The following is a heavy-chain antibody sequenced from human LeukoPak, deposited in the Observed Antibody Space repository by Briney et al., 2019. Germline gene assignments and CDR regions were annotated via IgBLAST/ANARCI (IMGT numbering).Heavy chain of an antibody. J-gene: IGHJ4*02. D-gene: IGHD5-12*01. CDR2: INQDGSEE. Sequence: GGSLRLSCAASGFTFSNYWMTWVRQAPGKGLEWVANINQDGSEEYYMDSVKARFTISRDNAKDSLSLQMNSLRAEDMAVYYCVRDGGVSGYDLLDYWGQGTLVTVSS. CDR3: VRDGGVSGYDLLDY. CDR1: GFTFSNYW. V-gene: IGHV3-7*01.